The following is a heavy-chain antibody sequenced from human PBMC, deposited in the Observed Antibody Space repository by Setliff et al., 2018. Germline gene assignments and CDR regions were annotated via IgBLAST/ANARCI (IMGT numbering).Heavy chain of an antibody. CDR3: ARRSPAYYSDSSGYFYDTSPYMDV. Sequence: SETLSLTCNVSGGSISSYSWSWIRQAPGKGLEWIGYLYYSGNTNYNPSLKSRVTISGDTSQNYFSLKLTSVTEADTAVYYCARRSPAYYSDSSGYFYDTSPYMDVWGKGTTVTVSS. CDR1: GGSISSYS. D-gene: IGHD3-22*01. J-gene: IGHJ6*03. CDR2: LYYSGNT. V-gene: IGHV4-59*01.